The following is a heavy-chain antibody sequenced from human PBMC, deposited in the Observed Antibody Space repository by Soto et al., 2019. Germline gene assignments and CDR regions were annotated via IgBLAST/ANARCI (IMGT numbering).Heavy chain of an antibody. CDR3: ARGGDYCYGLDV. D-gene: IGHD3-16*01. Sequence: GASVKVSCKASGYTFTSYGVSWVRQAPGQGLEWMGWISAFNGQTNYTQKVQGRVTLTTEASTSTAYMELRSLRSDDTAVYYFARGGDYCYGLDVWGQGTTVTVSS. CDR1: GYTFTSYG. J-gene: IGHJ6*02. CDR2: ISAFNGQT. V-gene: IGHV1-18*01.